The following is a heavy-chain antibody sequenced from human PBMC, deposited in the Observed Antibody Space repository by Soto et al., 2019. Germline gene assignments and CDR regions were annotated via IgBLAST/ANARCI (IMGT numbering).Heavy chain of an antibody. D-gene: IGHD6-25*01. CDR3: ARMWGGYNSH. V-gene: IGHV4-39*01. Sequence: SETLSLTCTVSGDSITTNSYFWAWIRQPPGKGLEWIGSIYYSGTTYYNPSLKSRVTISVDRSKNQFSLKLSSVTAADTAVYYCARMWGGYNSHWGQGTQVTVSS. CDR2: IYYSGTT. CDR1: GDSITTNSYF. J-gene: IGHJ4*02.